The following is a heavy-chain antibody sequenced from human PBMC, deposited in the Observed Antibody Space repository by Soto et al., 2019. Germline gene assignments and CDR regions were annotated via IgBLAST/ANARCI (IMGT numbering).Heavy chain of an antibody. Sequence: GGSLRLSCTVSGFTFSNAWMTWVRQAPGKGLEWVGRIKSKTDDGTTDYAAPVKGRFTISRDDSRNTLYLQMNSLKTEDTAVYYCTTDSSSWAYYYYYGMDVWGQGTTVTVPS. D-gene: IGHD2-2*01. V-gene: IGHV3-15*01. CDR1: GFTFSNAW. J-gene: IGHJ6*02. CDR2: IKSKTDDGTT. CDR3: TTDSSSWAYYYYYGMDV.